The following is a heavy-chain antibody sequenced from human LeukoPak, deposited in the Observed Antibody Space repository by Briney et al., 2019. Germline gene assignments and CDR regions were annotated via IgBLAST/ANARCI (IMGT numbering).Heavy chain of an antibody. CDR3: ARYYDFWSGYRYFDY. D-gene: IGHD3-3*01. CDR2: INAGNGNT. V-gene: IGHV1-3*01. Sequence: ASVKVSCKASGYTFTSYAMHWVRQAPGQRLEWMGWINAGNGNTKYSQKFQGRVTITRDTSASTAYMELSSLRSEDTAVYYCARYYDFWSGYRYFDYWGQGTLVTVSS. J-gene: IGHJ4*02. CDR1: GYTFTSYA.